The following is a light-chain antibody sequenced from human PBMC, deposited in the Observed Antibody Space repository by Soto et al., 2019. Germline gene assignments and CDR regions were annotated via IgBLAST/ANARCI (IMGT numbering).Light chain of an antibody. J-gene: IGLJ2*01. CDR3: SSYTNSHIYVV. CDR1: SSDVGSYNR. V-gene: IGLV2-18*02. Sequence: QSALTQPPSVSGSPGQSVTISCTGTSSDVGSYNRLSWYQQPPGTAPKLIMYEVNTRPSGVPDRFSGSKSGSTASLTISGLQAEDEADYYCSSYTNSHIYVVFGGGTKLTVL. CDR2: EVN.